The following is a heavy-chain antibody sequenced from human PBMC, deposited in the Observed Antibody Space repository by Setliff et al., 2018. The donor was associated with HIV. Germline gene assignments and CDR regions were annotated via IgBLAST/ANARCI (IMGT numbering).Heavy chain of an antibody. D-gene: IGHD3-22*01. CDR1: GYTFTSYG. Sequence: GASVKVSCKASGYTFTSYGISWVRQAPGQGLEWVGWISVYSGNTNYAQKLQGRVTLTTDTSTSTAYMELRSLRFDDTAVYYCARDYYDSSGYIFFPGLPDYWGQGTLVTVSS. CDR2: ISVYSGNT. V-gene: IGHV1-18*01. J-gene: IGHJ4*02. CDR3: ARDYYDSSGYIFFPGLPDY.